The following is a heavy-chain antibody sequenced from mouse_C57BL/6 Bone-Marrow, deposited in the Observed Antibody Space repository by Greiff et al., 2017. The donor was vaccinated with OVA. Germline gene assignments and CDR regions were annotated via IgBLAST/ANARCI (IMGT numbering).Heavy chain of an antibody. CDR2: IYPGSGST. Sequence: QVQLQQPGAELVKPGASVKMSCKASGYTFTSYWITWVKQRPGQGLEWIGDIYPGSGSTNYNEKFKGKATLTVATSSSTAYMQLSSLTSEDSSVYYCAISNYGSSYYAMDYWGQGTSVTVSS. D-gene: IGHD1-1*01. J-gene: IGHJ4*01. CDR1: GYTFTSYW. V-gene: IGHV1-55*01. CDR3: AISNYGSSYYAMDY.